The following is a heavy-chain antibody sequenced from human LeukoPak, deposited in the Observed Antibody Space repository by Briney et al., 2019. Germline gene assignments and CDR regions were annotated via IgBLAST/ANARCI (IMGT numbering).Heavy chain of an antibody. J-gene: IGHJ5*02. CDR1: GGSISSSSYY. Sequence: PSETLSLTCTVSGGSISSSSYYWGWIRQPPGKGLEWIGSIYYSGSTYYNPSLKSRVTISVDTSKNQFSLKLSSVTAADTAVYYCARIRITGTNWFDPWGQGTLVTVSS. V-gene: IGHV4-39*01. CDR3: ARIRITGTNWFDP. CDR2: IYYSGST. D-gene: IGHD1-20*01.